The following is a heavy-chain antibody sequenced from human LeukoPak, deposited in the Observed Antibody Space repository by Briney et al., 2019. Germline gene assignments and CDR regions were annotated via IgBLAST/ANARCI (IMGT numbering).Heavy chain of an antibody. Sequence: PGGSLRLSCVASGFPFSSYWVTWVRQAPGKGLEWVANIKQDGSKRSYVDSVKGRFTISRDNAKNSLYLQMNSLRAEDTAVYYCAKGDNDILTGYYNSFDYWGQGTLVTVSS. CDR2: IKQDGSKR. V-gene: IGHV3-7*03. J-gene: IGHJ4*02. CDR1: GFPFSSYW. CDR3: AKGDNDILTGYYNSFDY. D-gene: IGHD3-9*01.